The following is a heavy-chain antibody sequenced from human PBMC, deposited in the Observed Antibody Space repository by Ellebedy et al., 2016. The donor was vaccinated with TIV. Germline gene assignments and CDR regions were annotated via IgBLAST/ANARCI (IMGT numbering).Heavy chain of an antibody. CDR3: ARRHRAGWSYTH. V-gene: IGHV4-4*09. CDR1: GDSISDYY. J-gene: IGHJ1*01. D-gene: IGHD3-10*01. Sequence: MPSETLSLTCSVSGDSISDYYWSWIRQPPGKGLEWIGYIYNIGASNYSPSLASRVIMSMDTSTNQVALRLHSATAADTGVYFCARRHRAGWSYTHWGQGILVTVSS. CDR2: IYNIGAS.